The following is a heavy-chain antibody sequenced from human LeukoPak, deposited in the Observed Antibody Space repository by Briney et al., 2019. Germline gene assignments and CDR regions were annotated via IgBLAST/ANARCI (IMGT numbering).Heavy chain of an antibody. J-gene: IGHJ4*02. CDR1: GYTLTELS. V-gene: IGHV1-24*01. D-gene: IGHD1-1*01. CDR3: ATGLFWNGVPPQVDY. Sequence: ASVKVSCKVSGYTLTELSMHWVRQAPGKGLEWMGGFDPEDGETIYAQKFQGRVTMTEDTSTDTAYMELSSLRSEDTAVYYCATGLFWNGVPPQVDYWGQGTLVTVSS. CDR2: FDPEDGET.